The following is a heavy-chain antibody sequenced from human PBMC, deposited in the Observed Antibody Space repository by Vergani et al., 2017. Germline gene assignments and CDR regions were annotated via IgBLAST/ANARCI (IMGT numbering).Heavy chain of an antibody. Sequence: QVQLEQSGAEVKKPGSSVTVSCRASGGTFGSHTISWVRQAPGQGLEWVGRVIPHLEIKTLAQNLQGRVIITADKSTSTAYMELSSLGSEDTAVYYCATGDQLVAATRFDYWGQGTLVTVSS. CDR1: GGTFGSHT. CDR3: ATGDQLVAATRFDY. D-gene: IGHD2-15*01. V-gene: IGHV1-69*02. J-gene: IGHJ4*02. CDR2: VIPHLEIK.